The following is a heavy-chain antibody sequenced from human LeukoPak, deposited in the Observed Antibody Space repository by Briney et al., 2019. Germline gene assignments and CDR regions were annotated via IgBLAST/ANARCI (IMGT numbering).Heavy chain of an antibody. CDR1: GYTFTSYD. V-gene: IGHV1-8*01. J-gene: IGHJ3*02. Sequence: GASVKVSCKASGYTFTSYDINWVRQATGQGLEWMGWMNPNSGNTGYAQKFQGRVTMTRNTSISTAYMELSSLRSEDTAVYYCARAFNYYDSSGYPRDAFDIWGQGTMVTVSS. CDR3: ARAFNYYDSSGYPRDAFDI. D-gene: IGHD3-22*01. CDR2: MNPNSGNT.